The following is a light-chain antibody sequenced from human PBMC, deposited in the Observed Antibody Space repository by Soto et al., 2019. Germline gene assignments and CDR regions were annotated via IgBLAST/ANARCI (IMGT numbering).Light chain of an antibody. CDR1: SSDIGGYNY. CDR2: EVT. Sequence: QSALTQPASVSGSPGQSITISCTGGSSDIGGYNYVSWFQQHPGKAPKLMIYEVTNRPSGVSNRFSGSKSGSTASLTISGLQAEDEADYYCSSYTRSKTLVFGTGTKVTVL. V-gene: IGLV2-14*01. J-gene: IGLJ1*01. CDR3: SSYTRSKTLV.